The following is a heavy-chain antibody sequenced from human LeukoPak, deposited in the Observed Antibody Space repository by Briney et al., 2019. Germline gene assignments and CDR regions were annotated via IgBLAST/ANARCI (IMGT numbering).Heavy chain of an antibody. J-gene: IGHJ4*02. V-gene: IGHV3-33*01. CDR1: GFTFSSYG. D-gene: IGHD3-3*01. CDR3: ARGLVWRATCYFDY. Sequence: GGSLRLSCAASGFTFSSYGMHWVRQAPGKGLEWVAVIWNDGSNKYYADSVKGRFIISRDNSKNTLYLQMNSLRAEDTAVYSCARGLVWRATCYFDYWGQGPLVTVSS. CDR2: IWNDGSNK.